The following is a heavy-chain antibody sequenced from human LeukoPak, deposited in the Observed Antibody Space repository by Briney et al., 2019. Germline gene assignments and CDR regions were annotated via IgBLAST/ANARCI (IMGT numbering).Heavy chain of an antibody. Sequence: KSGGSLRLSCAASGFTFSSYSMNWVRQAPGKGLEWVSSISSTSTYIYYAESVKGRFTISRDNPKNSLYLQMNSLRAEDTAVYYCARSRTTVTKDALDYWGQGTLVTVSS. CDR1: GFTFSSYS. V-gene: IGHV3-21*01. CDR2: ISSTSTYI. J-gene: IGHJ4*02. D-gene: IGHD4-17*01. CDR3: ARSRTTVTKDALDY.